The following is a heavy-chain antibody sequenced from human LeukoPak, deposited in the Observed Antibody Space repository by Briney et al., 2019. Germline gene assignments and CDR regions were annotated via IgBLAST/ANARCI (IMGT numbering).Heavy chain of an antibody. CDR3: ARHSSSTLYYFDY. V-gene: IGHV5-51*01. J-gene: IGHJ4*02. Sequence: GESLKISCKGSGYSFTSYWLGWGRQMPGKGLGWMGIIYPGDSDTRYSPSFQGQVTISADKSISTAYLQWSSLKASDTAMYYCARHSSSTLYYFDYWGQGTLVTVSS. CDR2: IYPGDSDT. D-gene: IGHD2-2*01. CDR1: GYSFTSYW.